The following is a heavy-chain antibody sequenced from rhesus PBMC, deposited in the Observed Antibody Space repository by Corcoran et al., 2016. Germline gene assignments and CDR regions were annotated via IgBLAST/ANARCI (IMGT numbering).Heavy chain of an antibody. CDR2: IYPGDSDT. D-gene: IGHD4-23*01. Sequence: EVQLVQSGAEVNRPGESLRISCKTSGYSFTRSWISCVRQMPGKGLEWMGSIYPGDSDTRYNPSFQGHVTISADKSISTTYLQWSSLKASDTATYYCAKKDSNYLNRFDVWGPGVLVTVSS. V-gene: IGHV5S1*01. CDR1: GYSFTRSW. J-gene: IGHJ5-1*01. CDR3: AKKDSNYLNRFDV.